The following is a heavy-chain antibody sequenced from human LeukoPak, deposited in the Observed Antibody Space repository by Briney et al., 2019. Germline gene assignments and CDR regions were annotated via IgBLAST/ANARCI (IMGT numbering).Heavy chain of an antibody. CDR1: GYTFTGYY. D-gene: IGHD3-10*01. J-gene: IGHJ5*01. CDR3: ARDRYGSGSYFVS. V-gene: IGHV1-69*13. Sequence: SVKVSCKASGYTFTGYYMHWVRQAPGQGLEWMGGIIPIFGTANYAQKFQGRVTITADESTSTAYMELSSLRSEDTAVYYCARDRYGSGSYFVSWGQGTLVTVSS. CDR2: IIPIFGTA.